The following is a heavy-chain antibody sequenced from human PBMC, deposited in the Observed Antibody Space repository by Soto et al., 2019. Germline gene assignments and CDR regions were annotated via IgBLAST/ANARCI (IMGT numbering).Heavy chain of an antibody. CDR1: GFTFTSYG. J-gene: IGHJ4*02. CDR3: VSDRGYGHASVPYS. D-gene: IGHD5-18*01. V-gene: IGHV3-30*13. Sequence: QAHLVESGGGVVQPGRSLRLSCAASGFTFTSYGMHWVPQAPRTMLHWAAVISYDGGLQHYADSVKGRFTISRDNSKNMVLLQMNSLKAEDTSVYYCVSDRGYGHASVPYSWGQGTLVSVSS. CDR2: ISYDGGLQ.